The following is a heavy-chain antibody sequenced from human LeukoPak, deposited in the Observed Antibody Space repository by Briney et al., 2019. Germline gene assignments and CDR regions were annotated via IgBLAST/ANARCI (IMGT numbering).Heavy chain of an antibody. J-gene: IGHJ4*02. D-gene: IGHD2-15*01. CDR2: IYPGDSDT. CDR1: GYSFTSYW. V-gene: IGHV5-51*01. Sequence: GESLKISCKGSGYSFTSYWIGWVRQMLGKGLEWMGIIYPGDSDTRYSPSFQGQVTISADKSISTAYLQWSSLKASDTAMYYCARTPRRGYCSGGSCYFDYWGQGTLVTVSS. CDR3: ARTPRRGYCSGGSCYFDY.